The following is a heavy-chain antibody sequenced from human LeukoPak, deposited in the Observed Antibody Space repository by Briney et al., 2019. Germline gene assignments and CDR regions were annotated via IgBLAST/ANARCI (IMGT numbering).Heavy chain of an antibody. V-gene: IGHV3-23*01. Sequence: PGGSLRLSCAASGFTFSSYAMSWVRQAPGKGPEWVSAISGSGDSTYYADSVKGRFPISRDNSKNTLYLQMNSLRAEDTAVYYCTKANGFYSGTCFDCWGQGTLVTVSS. CDR1: GFTFSSYA. CDR3: TKANGFYSGTCFDC. D-gene: IGHD1-26*01. CDR2: ISGSGDST. J-gene: IGHJ4*02.